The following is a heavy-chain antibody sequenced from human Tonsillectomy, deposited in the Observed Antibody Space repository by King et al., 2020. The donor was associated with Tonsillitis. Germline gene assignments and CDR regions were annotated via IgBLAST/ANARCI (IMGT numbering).Heavy chain of an antibody. V-gene: IGHV4-34*12. CDR1: GGSFSGYY. D-gene: IGHD4-17*01. Sequence: VQLQQWGAGLLKPSETLSLTCAVYGGSFSGYYWSWIRQPPGRGLEWIGEVIHSGSVNYNPFLKSRVIVSVDTSKNQFSRKLSSVNAADTAVYYCARALKGEYGATHVGRYFDYWGQGTLVTVSS. J-gene: IGHJ4*02. CDR2: VIHSGSV. CDR3: ARALKGEYGATHVGRYFDY.